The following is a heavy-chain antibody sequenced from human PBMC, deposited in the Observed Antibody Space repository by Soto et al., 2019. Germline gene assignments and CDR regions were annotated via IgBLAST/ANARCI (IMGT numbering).Heavy chain of an antibody. V-gene: IGHV1-69*01. CDR3: ARVLYYGSGRYSPYGMDV. D-gene: IGHD3-10*01. Sequence: QVQLVQSGAEVKKPGSSVKVSCKTSGVSFNNNGIGWVRQAPGHGLEWMGGVSPPFRTSNYARKFQGRILITADASTGTVNMELSSLTSADTAQYYCARVLYYGSGRYSPYGMDVWGQGTRVTVSS. CDR1: GVSFNNNG. J-gene: IGHJ6*02. CDR2: VSPPFRTS.